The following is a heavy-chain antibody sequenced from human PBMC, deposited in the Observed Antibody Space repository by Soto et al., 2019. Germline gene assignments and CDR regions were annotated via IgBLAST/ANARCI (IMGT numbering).Heavy chain of an antibody. CDR3: ARANNFLDY. D-gene: IGHD3-3*01. J-gene: IGHJ4*02. Sequence: GGSLRLSCAASGFTFSSYWMHWVRQAPGKGLVWVARINSDGSITTYADSVKGRFTISRDNAKNTLNLQMNSPRAEDTAVYYCARANNFLDYWGQGTLVTVSS. CDR2: INSDGSIT. CDR1: GFTFSSYW. V-gene: IGHV3-74*01.